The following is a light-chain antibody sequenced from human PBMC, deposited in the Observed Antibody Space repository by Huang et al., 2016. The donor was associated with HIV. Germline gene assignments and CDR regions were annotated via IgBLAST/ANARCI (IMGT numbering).Light chain of an antibody. CDR2: AAS. CDR1: QSVNTN. Sequence: VMMSQSPATLAASPGERVTLSCGASQSVNTNLAWYQQKPGQPPRLLIYAASTRATGVPARCAGSGSGTECTLTIDSLQSDDFAVYYCQQYNKWPPEYTFGQGTRLEIK. J-gene: IGKJ2*01. CDR3: QQYNKWPPEYT. V-gene: IGKV3-15*01.